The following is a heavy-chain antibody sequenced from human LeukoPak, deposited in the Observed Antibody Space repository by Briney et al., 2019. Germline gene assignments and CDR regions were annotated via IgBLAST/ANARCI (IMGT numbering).Heavy chain of an antibody. CDR3: ARGDPTDGFDP. CDR2: IYYNGIT. Sequence: ASETLSLTCSVSGGSISRSDHYWSWIRQPPGKGLEWIGNIYYNGITYYNPSLKSRVTISVDTSKNQFSLKLSSVTAADTAVYYCARGDPTDGFDPWGQGTLVTVSS. J-gene: IGHJ5*02. CDR1: GGSISRSDHY. V-gene: IGHV4-30-4*02.